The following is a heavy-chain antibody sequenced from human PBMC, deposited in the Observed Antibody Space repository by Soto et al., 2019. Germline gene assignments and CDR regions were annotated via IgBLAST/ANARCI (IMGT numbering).Heavy chain of an antibody. CDR2: ISYDGSNK. D-gene: IGHD3-10*01. Sequence: QVQLVESGGGVVQPGRSLRLSCAASGFPFSSYGMHWVREAPGKGLEWVAVISYDGSNKYYADSVKGRFTISRDNSASTLYLQMNSLRPEDTALYYCVGGQYYFDYRGQGTRVTVPP. CDR3: VGGQYYFDY. V-gene: IGHV3-30*03. J-gene: IGHJ4*02. CDR1: GFPFSSYG.